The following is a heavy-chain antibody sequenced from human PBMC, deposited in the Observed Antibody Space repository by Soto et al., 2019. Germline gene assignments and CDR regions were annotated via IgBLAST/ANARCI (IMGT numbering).Heavy chain of an antibody. CDR3: AGDASSGLYYFDY. CDR1: GFTFSSYA. Sequence: GGSLRLSCAASGFTFSSYAMHWVRQAPGKGLEWVAVISYDGSNKYYADSVKGRFTISRDNSKNTLYLQMNSLRAEDTAVYYCAGDASSGLYYFDYWGQGTLVTVSS. D-gene: IGHD6-19*01. CDR2: ISYDGSNK. V-gene: IGHV3-30-3*01. J-gene: IGHJ4*02.